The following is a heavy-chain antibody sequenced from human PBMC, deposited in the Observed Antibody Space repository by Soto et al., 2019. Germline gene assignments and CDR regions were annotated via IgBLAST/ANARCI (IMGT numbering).Heavy chain of an antibody. V-gene: IGHV4-39*01. D-gene: IGHD6-19*01. Sequence: SETLSLTCTVSGGSISSSSYYWGWIRQPPGKGLEWIGSIYYSGSTYYNPSLKSRVTISVDTSKNQFSLKLTSVTAADTAVYYCARRPSSGWYYFDYWGQGTLVTVSS. CDR3: ARRPSSGWYYFDY. CDR1: GGSISSSSYY. CDR2: IYYSGST. J-gene: IGHJ4*02.